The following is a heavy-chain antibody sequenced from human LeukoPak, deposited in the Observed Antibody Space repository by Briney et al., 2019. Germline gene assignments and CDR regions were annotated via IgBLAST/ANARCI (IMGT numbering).Heavy chain of an antibody. CDR1: GYTFTSYY. CDR3: ARSWGAYNWFDP. J-gene: IGHJ5*02. D-gene: IGHD3-16*01. CDR2: MNPNSGNT. Sequence: GASVKVSCKASGYTFTSYYMHWVRQATGQGLEWMGWMNPNSGNTGYAQKFQGRVTITRNTSISTAYMELSSLRSEDTAVYYCARSWGAYNWFDPWGQGTLVTVSS. V-gene: IGHV1-8*03.